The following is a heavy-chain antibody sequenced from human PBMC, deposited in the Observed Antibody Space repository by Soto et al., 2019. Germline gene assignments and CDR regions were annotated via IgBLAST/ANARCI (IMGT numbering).Heavy chain of an antibody. CDR1: GGSFSGYY. CDR3: ARDIAARDRYNWFDP. J-gene: IGHJ5*02. D-gene: IGHD6-6*01. Sequence: PSETLSLTSAVYGGSFSGYYWSWIRQPPGKGLEWIGEINHSGSTNYNPSLKSRVTISVDTSKNQFSLKLSSVTAADTAVYYCARDIAARDRYNWFDPWGQGTLVTVSS. V-gene: IGHV4-34*01. CDR2: INHSGST.